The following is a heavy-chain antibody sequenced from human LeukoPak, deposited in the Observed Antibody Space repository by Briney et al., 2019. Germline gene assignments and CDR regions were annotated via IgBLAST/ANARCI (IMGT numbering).Heavy chain of an antibody. CDR3: ARSPEGYYYGSGSVDYYYYYMDV. V-gene: IGHV1-69*13. Sequence: GASVKVSCKASGGTFSSYAISWVRQAPGQGLEWMGGIIPIFGTANYAQKFQGRVTITADESTSTAYMELSSLRSEDTAVYYCARSPEGYYYGSGSVDYYYYYMDVWGKGTTVTISS. CDR2: IIPIFGTA. D-gene: IGHD3-10*01. J-gene: IGHJ6*03. CDR1: GGTFSSYA.